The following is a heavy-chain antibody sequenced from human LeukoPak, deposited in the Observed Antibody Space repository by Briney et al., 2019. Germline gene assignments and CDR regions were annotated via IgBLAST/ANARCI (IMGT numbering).Heavy chain of an antibody. J-gene: IGHJ6*02. CDR2: IKSKTDGGTT. CDR1: GFTFSNAW. V-gene: IGHV3-15*01. Sequence: GGSLRLSCAASGFTFSNAWMSWVRQAPGKGLEWVGRIKSKTDGGTTDYAAPVKGRFTISRDDSKNTLYPQMNSLKTEDTAVYYCTTDRVRYSSSGYYYGMDVWGQGTTVTVSS. D-gene: IGHD6-13*01. CDR3: TTDRVRYSSSGYYYGMDV.